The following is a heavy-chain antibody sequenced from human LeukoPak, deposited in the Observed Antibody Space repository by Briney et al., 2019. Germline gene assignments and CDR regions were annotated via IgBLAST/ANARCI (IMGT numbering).Heavy chain of an antibody. V-gene: IGHV3-30*02. CDR3: ATSDYDFWSGGRGAFDI. J-gene: IGHJ3*02. CDR2: IRYDGSNK. CDR1: GFTFNTYW. D-gene: IGHD3-3*01. Sequence: GGSLRLSCAASGFTFNTYWMSWVRQAPGKGLEWVAFIRYDGSNKYYADSVKGRFTISRDNSKNTLYLQMNSLRAEDTAVYYCATSDYDFWSGGRGAFDIWGQGTMVTVSS.